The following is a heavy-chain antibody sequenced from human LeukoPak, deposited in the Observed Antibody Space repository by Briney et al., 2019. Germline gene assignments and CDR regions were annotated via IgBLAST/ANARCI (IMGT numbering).Heavy chain of an antibody. Sequence: PGGSLRLSCAASGFTFSDYYMSWIRQAPGKGLEWVSVIYSGGSTYYADSVKGRFTISRDNSKNTLYLQMNSLRAEDTAVYYCAREGVVRGVIVWGQGTLVTVSS. CDR3: AREGVVRGVIV. CDR2: IYSGGST. V-gene: IGHV3-66*01. J-gene: IGHJ4*02. CDR1: GFTFSDYY. D-gene: IGHD3-10*01.